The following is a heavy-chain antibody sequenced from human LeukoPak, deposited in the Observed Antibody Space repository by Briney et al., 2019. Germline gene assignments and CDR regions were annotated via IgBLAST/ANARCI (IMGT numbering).Heavy chain of an antibody. CDR2: IKSKTDGGTT. D-gene: IGHD6-13*01. J-gene: IGHJ4*02. CDR1: GFTFSNAW. CDR3: TTDRYGSSSWDY. Sequence: PGGSLRLSCAASGFTFSNAWMSWVRQAPGKGLEWVGRIKSKTDGGTTDYAAPVKGRFTISRDDSKNTLYLQMNSLKTEDTAVYYRTTDRYGSSSWDYWGQGTLVTVSS. V-gene: IGHV3-15*01.